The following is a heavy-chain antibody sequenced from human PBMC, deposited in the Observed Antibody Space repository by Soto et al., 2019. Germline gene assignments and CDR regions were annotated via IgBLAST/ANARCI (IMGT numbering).Heavy chain of an antibody. CDR1: GYTFTSNS. D-gene: IGHD5-12*01. V-gene: IGHV1-18*04. CDR2: INVYNGNT. J-gene: IGHJ4*02. Sequence: ASVKVSCKASGYTFTSNSIGWVRQAPGQGLEWMGWINVYNGNTKYAQQLQGRVTLTTDTSTSTAYMDLRSLRSDDTAVYYCARVRSRDGYNHLDYWGQGTLVTVSS. CDR3: ARVRSRDGYNHLDY.